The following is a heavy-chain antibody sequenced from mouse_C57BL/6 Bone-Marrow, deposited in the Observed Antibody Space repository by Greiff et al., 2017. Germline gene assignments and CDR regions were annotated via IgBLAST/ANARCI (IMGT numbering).Heavy chain of an antibody. Sequence: QVQLQQPGAELVMPGASVKLSCKASGYTFTSYWMHWVKQRPGQGLGWIGDIDPSDSYTNYNQKFKGKSTLTVDQSSSTAYMQLSSLTSEDSAVYYCGRAGSIYYYAIDYWGQGTSVTVSS. CDR3: GRAGSIYYYAIDY. V-gene: IGHV1-69*01. CDR1: GYTFTSYW. J-gene: IGHJ4*01. CDR2: IDPSDSYT. D-gene: IGHD2-10*02.